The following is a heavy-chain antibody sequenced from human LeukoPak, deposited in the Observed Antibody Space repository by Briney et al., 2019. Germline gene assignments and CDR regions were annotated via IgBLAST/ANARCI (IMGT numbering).Heavy chain of an antibody. CDR3: ARDRRVYYYDSSGYQEDAFDI. D-gene: IGHD3-22*01. CDR1: GGTFSSYA. CDR2: IIPIFGTA. V-gene: IGHV1-69*13. J-gene: IGHJ3*02. Sequence: SVKVSCKASGGTFSSYAISWVRQAPGQGLEWMGGIIPIFGTANYAQKFQGRVTITADESTSTAYMELSSLRSEDTAVYYCARDRRVYYYDSSGYQEDAFDIWGQGTMVTVSS.